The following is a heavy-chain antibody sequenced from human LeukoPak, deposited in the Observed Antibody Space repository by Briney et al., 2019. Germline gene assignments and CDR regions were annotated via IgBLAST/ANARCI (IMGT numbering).Heavy chain of an antibody. V-gene: IGHV1-2*02. CDR3: ASYASGYNWLKA. D-gene: IGHD3-10*01. Sequence: ASGKVSCKAAGYTFTGYYMHWVRQAPGQGLEWMGWINPNSGGTNYAQTCQGRVTMTRDTSITTAYMELSSLKSDDTAVYYCASYASGYNWLKAWGQGTLVTVS. J-gene: IGHJ5*02. CDR1: GYTFTGYY. CDR2: INPNSGGT.